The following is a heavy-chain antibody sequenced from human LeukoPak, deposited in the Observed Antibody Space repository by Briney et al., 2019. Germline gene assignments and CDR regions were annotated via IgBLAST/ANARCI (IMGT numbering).Heavy chain of an antibody. CDR1: GGAIISRGFE. CDR2: IRYSGTT. Sequence: KPSETLSLTCIVSGGAIISRGFEWGWIRQPPGKGLEWIVSIRYSGTTYYNPSLKSRVTISVDTSKNQFSLKLLSVTAADTGVYYCARHHSVSHDYWGQGTLVTVSS. D-gene: IGHD4-11*01. J-gene: IGHJ4*02. CDR3: ARHHSVSHDY. V-gene: IGHV4-39*01.